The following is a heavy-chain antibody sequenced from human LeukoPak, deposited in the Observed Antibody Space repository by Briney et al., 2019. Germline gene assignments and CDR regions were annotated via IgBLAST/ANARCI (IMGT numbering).Heavy chain of an antibody. V-gene: IGHV4-59*01. J-gene: IGHJ4*02. D-gene: IGHD5-18*01. CDR2: VYNSVST. CDR1: GGSISDYY. Sequence: SETLSLTCTVSGGSISDYYWSWNRQPPGKGLEWIGYVYNSVSTNYNPSLKSRVTISVDTSKNQFSLKLNSVTAADTAVYYCARNYGYATAFDYWGQGTLVTVSS. CDR3: ARNYGYATAFDY.